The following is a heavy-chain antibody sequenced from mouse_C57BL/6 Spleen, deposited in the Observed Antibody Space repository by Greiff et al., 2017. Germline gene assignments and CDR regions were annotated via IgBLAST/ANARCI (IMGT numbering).Heavy chain of an antibody. Sequence: EVKLVESGEGLVKPGGSLKLSCAASGFTFSSYAMSWVRQTPEKRLEWVAYISSGGDYIYYADTVKGRFTISRDNARNTLYLQMSRLKAEDTAMYYWTRDPVSSSYAMDYWGQGTSVTVSS. V-gene: IGHV5-9-1*02. CDR2: ISSGGDYI. D-gene: IGHD1-1*01. CDR3: TRDPVSSSYAMDY. CDR1: GFTFSSYA. J-gene: IGHJ4*01.